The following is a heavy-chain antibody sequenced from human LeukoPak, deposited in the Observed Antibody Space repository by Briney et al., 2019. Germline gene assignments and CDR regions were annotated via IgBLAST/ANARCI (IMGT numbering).Heavy chain of an antibody. Sequence: GGSLRLSCAAIEFTFSSYSRNWVRQAPGKGLEWVSYISSSSDTIYYADSVKGRFTISRDNGKNSLFLQMNSLRDEDTAVYYCARGGGSGSYSGDYWGQGTLVTVSS. CDR1: EFTFSSYS. V-gene: IGHV3-48*02. CDR2: ISSSSDTI. D-gene: IGHD1-26*01. J-gene: IGHJ4*02. CDR3: ARGGGSGSYSGDY.